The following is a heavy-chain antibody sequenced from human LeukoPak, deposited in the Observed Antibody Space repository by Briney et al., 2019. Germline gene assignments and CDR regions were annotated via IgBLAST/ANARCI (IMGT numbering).Heavy chain of an antibody. Sequence: SETLSLTCAVYGGSFSGYYWSWIRQPPGRGLEWIGEINHSGSTNYNPSLKSRVTISVDTSKNQFSLNLSSVTAADTAVYYCARGPRADDSSGYPVDYWGQGTLVTVSS. V-gene: IGHV4-34*01. CDR3: ARGPRADDSSGYPVDY. J-gene: IGHJ4*02. CDR2: INHSGST. D-gene: IGHD3-22*01. CDR1: GGSFSGYY.